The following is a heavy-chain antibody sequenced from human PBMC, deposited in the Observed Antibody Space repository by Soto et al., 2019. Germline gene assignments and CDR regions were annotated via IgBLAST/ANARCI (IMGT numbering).Heavy chain of an antibody. CDR2: INAGNGNT. J-gene: IGHJ4*02. V-gene: IGHV1-3*01. D-gene: IGHD5-18*01. CDR3: ARGLNGYLHYFDY. CDR1: GYTFTSYA. Sequence: ASVKVSCKASGYTFTSYAMHWVRQAPGQRLEWMGWINAGNGNTKYSQKFQGRVTITRDTSASTAYMELSSLRSEDTAVYYCARGLNGYLHYFDYWAREPWSPSPQ.